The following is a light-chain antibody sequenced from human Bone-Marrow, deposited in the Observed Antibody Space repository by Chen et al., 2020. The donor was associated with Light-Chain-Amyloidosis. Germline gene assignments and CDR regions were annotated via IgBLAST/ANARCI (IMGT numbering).Light chain of an antibody. CDR3: QQYGTSPLT. Sequence: EIVLTQSSGTLSLSPGEGANLSCRASQTISSNYLTWYQQKFGQAPRLLIYGSSSRATGIPDRFTGSGSGTDFTLTINRLEPEDFAMYDCQQYGTSPLTFSGGTKVEIK. V-gene: IGKV3-20*01. J-gene: IGKJ4*01. CDR2: GSS. CDR1: QTISSNY.